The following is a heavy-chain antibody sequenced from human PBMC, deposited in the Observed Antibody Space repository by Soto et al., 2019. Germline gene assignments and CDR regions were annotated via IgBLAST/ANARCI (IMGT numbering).Heavy chain of an antibody. CDR3: AKEAGDHTIFGVVTMPPFDY. CDR1: GFTFSSYG. J-gene: IGHJ4*02. D-gene: IGHD3-3*01. V-gene: IGHV3-30*18. CDR2: ISYDGSNK. Sequence: QVQLVESGGGVVQPGRSLRLSCAASGFTFSSYGMHWVRQAPGKGLEWVAVISYDGSNKYYADSVKGRFTISRDNSKNTLYLQMNSLRAEDTAVYYCAKEAGDHTIFGVVTMPPFDYWGQGTLVTVSS.